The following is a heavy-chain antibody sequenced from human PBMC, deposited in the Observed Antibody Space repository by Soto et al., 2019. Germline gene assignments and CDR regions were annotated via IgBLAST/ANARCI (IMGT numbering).Heavy chain of an antibody. V-gene: IGHV3-33*01. CDR2: LWHDGSKK. D-gene: IGHD4-17*01. CDR3: VRGRAYGDYIPDF. CDR1: GFAFSNHG. J-gene: IGHJ4*02. Sequence: QVQLVESGGGVVQPGRSLRLSCAASGFAFSNHGMHWVRQAPGTVLEWVAVLWHDGSKKYYADSVKGRFTISRDNSKNTLYRQMNRLRAEDTAVYSCVRGRAYGDYIPDFWGQGTLVTVSS.